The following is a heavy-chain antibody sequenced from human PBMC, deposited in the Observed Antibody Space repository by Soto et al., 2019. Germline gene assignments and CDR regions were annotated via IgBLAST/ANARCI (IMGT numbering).Heavy chain of an antibody. CDR3: ARASVDIVATDAFDI. V-gene: IGHV1-8*01. J-gene: IGHJ3*02. Sequence: ASVKVSCKASGYTFTSYDINWVRQAPGQGLEWMGWMNPNSGNTGYALKFQGRVTMTRNTSISTAYMELSSLRSEDTAVYYCARASVDIVATDAFDIWGQGTMVTVSS. CDR1: GYTFTSYD. CDR2: MNPNSGNT. D-gene: IGHD5-12*01.